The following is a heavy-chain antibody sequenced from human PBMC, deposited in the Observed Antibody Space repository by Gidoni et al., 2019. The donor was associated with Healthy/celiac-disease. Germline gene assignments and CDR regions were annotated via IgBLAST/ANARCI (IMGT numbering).Heavy chain of an antibody. CDR2: IYYSGST. CDR1: GGSISRGGYS. CDR3: ARDRVAFMIAHPYGMDV. V-gene: IGHV4-31*03. Sequence: QVQLQESGPGLVKPSQTLSLTCTVSGGSISRGGYSWSWIRQHPGKGLEWIGYIYYSGSTYYNPSLKSRVTISVDTSKNQFSLKLSSVTAADTAVYYCARDRVAFMIAHPYGMDVWGQGTTVTVSS. D-gene: IGHD3-22*01. J-gene: IGHJ6*02.